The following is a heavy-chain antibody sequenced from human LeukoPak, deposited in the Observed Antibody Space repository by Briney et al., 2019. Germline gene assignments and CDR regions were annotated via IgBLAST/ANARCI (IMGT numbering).Heavy chain of an antibody. Sequence: ASVKVSCKTSGYRFTDYFMHWVRQAPGQGLEWMGWINPNSGGTNYAQKFQGRVTMTRDKSISTAYMELSRLRSDDTAAYSCARDLGIYCASTSCPSDYWGQGTLVTVSS. CDR2: INPNSGGT. J-gene: IGHJ4*02. CDR3: ARDLGIYCASTSCPSDY. V-gene: IGHV1-2*02. CDR1: GYRFTDYF. D-gene: IGHD2-2*01.